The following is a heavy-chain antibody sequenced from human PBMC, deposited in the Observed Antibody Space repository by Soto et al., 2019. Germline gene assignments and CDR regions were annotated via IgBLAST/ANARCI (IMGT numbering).Heavy chain of an antibody. CDR2: ISAYNGNT. J-gene: IGHJ5*02. CDR3: ARVVGYGHYMGCFHP. V-gene: IGHV1-18*01. CDR1: GYTFTSYG. D-gene: IGHD4-17*01. Sequence: ASVKVSCKASGYTFTSYGISWVRQAPGQGLEWMGWISAYNGNTNYAQKLQGRVTMTTDTSTSTAYMELRSLRSDDTAVYYCARVVGYGHYMGCFHPWGQGTLVTVSS.